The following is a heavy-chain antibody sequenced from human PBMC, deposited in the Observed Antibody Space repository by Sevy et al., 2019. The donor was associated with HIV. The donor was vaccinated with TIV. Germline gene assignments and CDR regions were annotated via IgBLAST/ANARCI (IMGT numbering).Heavy chain of an antibody. CDR1: GFNFINYG. Sequence: GGSLRLSCAASGFNFINYGMSWVRQAPGKALEWVSVISGSGDTTNYADSVKGRFVISRDNSKNTMYLQLNSLRAEDTAVYYCAKDIRVALVVPSPGYGMDVWGHGTSVTVSS. D-gene: IGHD2-15*01. V-gene: IGHV3-23*01. J-gene: IGHJ6*02. CDR2: ISGSGDTT. CDR3: AKDIRVALVVPSPGYGMDV.